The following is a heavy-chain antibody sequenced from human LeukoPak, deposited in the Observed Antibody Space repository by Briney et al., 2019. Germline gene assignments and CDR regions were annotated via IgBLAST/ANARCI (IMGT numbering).Heavy chain of an antibody. CDR3: ARGEYSGYEYRFDS. V-gene: IGHV4-59*01. J-gene: IGHJ5*01. D-gene: IGHD5-12*01. CDR2: IYYSGST. CDR1: GGSISSYY. Sequence: SETLSLTCTVSGGSISSYYWSWIRQPPGKGLEWIGYIYYSGSTNYSPSLKSRVTISVDTSKNQFSPKLSSVTAADTAVYYCARGEYSGYEYRFDSWGQGTLVTVSS.